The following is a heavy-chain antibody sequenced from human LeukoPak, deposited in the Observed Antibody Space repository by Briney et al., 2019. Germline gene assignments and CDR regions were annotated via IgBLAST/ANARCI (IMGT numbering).Heavy chain of an antibody. Sequence: TGGSLRLSCAASGFTFSSYSMNWVRHAPGKGLEWVSSISSSSSYIYYADSVKGRFTTSRDNAKNSLYLQMNSLRAEDTAVYYCARDSPLSGGYWGQGTLVTVSS. CDR3: ARDSPLSGGY. V-gene: IGHV3-21*01. CDR1: GFTFSSYS. CDR2: ISSSSSYI. D-gene: IGHD4-23*01. J-gene: IGHJ4*02.